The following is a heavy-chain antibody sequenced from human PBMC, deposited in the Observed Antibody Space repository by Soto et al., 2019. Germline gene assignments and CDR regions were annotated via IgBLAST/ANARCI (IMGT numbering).Heavy chain of an antibody. CDR1: GGTFSSHA. V-gene: IGHV1-69*01. Sequence: QVQLVQSGAEVKKPGSSVRVSCKASGGTFSSHAFTWVRQAPGQGLEWMGGIIPMFGTPNYAQKFQGRLTITAESGKSYMELRRLRAEDTAVFFCARERDLGDDYSFGIFDLWGQGTLVTVSS. D-gene: IGHD4-4*01. CDR3: ARERDLGDDYSFGIFDL. CDR2: IIPMFGTP. J-gene: IGHJ4*02.